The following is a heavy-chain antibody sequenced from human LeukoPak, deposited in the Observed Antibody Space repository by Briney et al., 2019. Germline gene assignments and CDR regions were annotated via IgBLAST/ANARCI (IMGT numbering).Heavy chain of an antibody. V-gene: IGHV4-39*07. CDR3: ARDASYYDYVWGSYRY. CDR1: GGSISSSSYY. J-gene: IGHJ4*02. CDR2: IYYSGST. D-gene: IGHD3-16*02. Sequence: PSETLSLTCTVSGGSISSSSYYWGWIRQPPGKGLEWIGSIYYSGSTYYNPSLKSRVTISVDTSKNQFSLKLSSVTAADTAVYYCARDASYYDYVWGSYRYWGQGTLVTVSS.